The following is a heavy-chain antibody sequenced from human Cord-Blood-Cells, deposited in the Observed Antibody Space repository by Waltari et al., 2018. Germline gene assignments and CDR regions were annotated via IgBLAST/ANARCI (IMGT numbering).Heavy chain of an antibody. V-gene: IGHV1-46*03. CDR2: INPSGGST. CDR1: GDPFTRYY. Sequence: QVQLVQSGAEVKKPGASVKVSCKASGDPFTRYYMHWVRQAPGQVLEWMGRINPSGGSTSYAQKFQGRVTMTRDTSTSTVYMELSSLRSEDTAVYYCARDPGIAAAGYYFDYWGQGTLVTVSS. J-gene: IGHJ4*02. D-gene: IGHD6-13*01. CDR3: ARDPGIAAAGYYFDY.